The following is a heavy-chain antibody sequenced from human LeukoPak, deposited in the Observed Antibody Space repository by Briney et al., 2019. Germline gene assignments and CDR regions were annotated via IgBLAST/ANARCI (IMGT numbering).Heavy chain of an antibody. CDR2: IYYSGST. D-gene: IGHD6-13*01. CDR3: AATSIAAASSDY. J-gene: IGHJ4*02. V-gene: IGHV4-59*08. CDR1: GGSISSYY. Sequence: PSETLSLTCTVSGGSISSYYWSWIRQPPGKGLEWIGYIYYSGSTNYNSSLKSRVTISVDTSKNQFSLKLSSVTAADTAVYYCAATSIAAASSDYWGQGTLVTVSS.